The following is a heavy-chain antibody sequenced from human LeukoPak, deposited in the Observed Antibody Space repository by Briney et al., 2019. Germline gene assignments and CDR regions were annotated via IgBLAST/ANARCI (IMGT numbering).Heavy chain of an antibody. CDR3: ARERDGRSFDY. D-gene: IGHD5-24*01. J-gene: IGHJ4*02. CDR2: INQEGSER. CDR1: GLTFRSFW. V-gene: IGHV3-7*01. Sequence: PGGSLRLSCAVSGLTFRSFWMSWVRQAPGKGLEWVANINQEGSERYFVDSVKGRFTISRDNAKNSLHLQMNTLAAEDTAVYYCARERDGRSFDYWGQGTLVTVSS.